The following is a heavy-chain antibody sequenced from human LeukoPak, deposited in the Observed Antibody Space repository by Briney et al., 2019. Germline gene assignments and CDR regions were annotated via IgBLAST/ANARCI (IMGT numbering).Heavy chain of an antibody. CDR1: GGSISSYY. CDR2: IYTSGST. CDR3: ARDARDGVYDFWSGYYYYYYMDV. V-gene: IGHV4-4*07. J-gene: IGHJ6*03. Sequence: SETLSLTCTVSGGSISSYYWSWIRQPAGKGLEWIGRIYTSGSTNYNPSLKSRVTMSVDTSKNQFSLKLSSVTAADTAVYYCARDARDGVYDFWSGYYYYYYMDVWGKGTTVTVSS. D-gene: IGHD3-3*01.